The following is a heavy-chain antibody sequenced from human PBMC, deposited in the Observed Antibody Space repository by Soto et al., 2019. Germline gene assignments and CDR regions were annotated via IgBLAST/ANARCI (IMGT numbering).Heavy chain of an antibody. J-gene: IGHJ6*02. V-gene: IGHV1-18*01. D-gene: IGHD3-10*01. CDR1: GYTFTSYD. Sequence: ASVKVSCKASGYTFTSYDISWVRQAPGQGLEWMGWISAYNGNTNYAQKLQGRVTMTTDTSTSTAYMELRSLRSDDTAVYYCARRELLLWFGELLPYYYGMDVWGQGTTVTVSS. CDR2: ISAYNGNT. CDR3: ARRELLLWFGELLPYYYGMDV.